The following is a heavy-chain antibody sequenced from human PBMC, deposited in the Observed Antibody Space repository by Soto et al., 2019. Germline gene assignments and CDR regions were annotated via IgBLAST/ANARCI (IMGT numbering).Heavy chain of an antibody. CDR1: GFTFSSYA. CDR3: AKVTLPPSSIAARPFQAFDY. J-gene: IGHJ4*02. CDR2: ISGSGGST. V-gene: IGHV3-23*01. D-gene: IGHD6-6*01. Sequence: GGSLRLSCAASGFTFSSYAMSWVRQAPGKGLEWVSAISGSGGSTYYADSVKGRFTISRDNSKNTLYLQMNSLIAEDTAVYYCAKVTLPPSSIAARPFQAFDYWGQGTLVTVSS.